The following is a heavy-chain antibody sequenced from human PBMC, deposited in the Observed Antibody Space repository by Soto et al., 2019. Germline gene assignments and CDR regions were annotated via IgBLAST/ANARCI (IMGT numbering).Heavy chain of an antibody. CDR2: IGSRGDST. V-gene: IGHV3-23*01. CDR3: AKDLSYGYNSGRPLDS. D-gene: IGHD6-19*01. CDR1: GFTFSSFA. J-gene: IGHJ4*02. Sequence: EVQLLESGGGLVQPGGSLRLSCAASGFTFSSFAMSWVRQAPGKGLEWVSAIGSRGDSTYYADSVKGRFTISRDNSKNTLYLPMNSLRAEDTAVYYCAKDLSYGYNSGRPLDSWGQGTLVTVSS.